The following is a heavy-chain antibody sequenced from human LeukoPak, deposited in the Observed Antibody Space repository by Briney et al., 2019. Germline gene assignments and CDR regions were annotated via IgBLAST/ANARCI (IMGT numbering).Heavy chain of an antibody. CDR3: AKDAVRSGREMGFFDY. D-gene: IGHD6-19*01. CDR2: IRYDGSNK. Sequence: GGSLRLSCAASGFTFSSYGMHWVRQAPGKGLEWVAFIRYDGSNKYYADSVKGRFTISRDNSKNTLYLQMNSLRAEDTAVYYCAKDAVRSGREMGFFDYWGQGTLVTVSS. CDR1: GFTFSSYG. V-gene: IGHV3-30*02. J-gene: IGHJ4*02.